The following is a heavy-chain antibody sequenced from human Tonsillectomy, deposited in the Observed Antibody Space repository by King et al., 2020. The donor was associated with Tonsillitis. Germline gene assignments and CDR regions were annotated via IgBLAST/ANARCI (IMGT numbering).Heavy chain of an antibody. CDR1: GVSISSGGYS. CDR2: IYYTGST. V-gene: IGHV4-30-4*07. CDR3: ATRSGDYGDYGLDY. D-gene: IGHD4-17*01. Sequence: QLQESGPGLVKPSQTLSLTCAISGVSISSGGYSWSWIRQPPGKGLEWIGYIYYTGSTYYNPSLKSRVTISLDTSKNQFSLKLSSVTAADTAVYYCATRSGDYGDYGLDYWGQGTLVTVSS. J-gene: IGHJ4*02.